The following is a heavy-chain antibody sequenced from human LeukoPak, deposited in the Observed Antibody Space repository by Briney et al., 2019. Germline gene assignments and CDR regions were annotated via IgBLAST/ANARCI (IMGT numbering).Heavy chain of an antibody. Sequence: PSETLSLTCTVSGGSISSYYWSWIRQPPGKGLEWIGYIYYSGSTNYNPSLKSRVTISVDTSKNQFSLKLSSVTAADTAVYYCARDGVGYGHDFDYWGQGTLVTVSS. J-gene: IGHJ4*02. D-gene: IGHD3-3*01. CDR2: IYYSGST. V-gene: IGHV4-59*12. CDR3: ARDGVGYGHDFDY. CDR1: GGSISSYY.